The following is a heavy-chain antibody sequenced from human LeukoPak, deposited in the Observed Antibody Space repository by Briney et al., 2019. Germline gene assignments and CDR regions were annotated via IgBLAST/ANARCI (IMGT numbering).Heavy chain of an antibody. D-gene: IGHD3-22*01. CDR3: ARDNYYDSSGYYYY. Sequence: PWGSLSLSCAASGFTFSSYAMHWVRQAPGKGLEWVAVISYDGSNKYYADSVKGRFTISRDNSKNTLYLQMNSLRAEDTAVYYCARDNYYDSSGYYYYWGQGTLVTVSS. V-gene: IGHV3-30-3*01. CDR1: GFTFSSYA. J-gene: IGHJ4*02. CDR2: ISYDGSNK.